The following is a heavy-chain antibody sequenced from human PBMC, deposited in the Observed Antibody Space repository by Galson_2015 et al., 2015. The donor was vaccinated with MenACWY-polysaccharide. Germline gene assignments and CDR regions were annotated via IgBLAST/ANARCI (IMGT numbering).Heavy chain of an antibody. Sequence: SLRLSCAASGFSFSTYWMHWVRHAPGKGLVWVSRINADGSATGYADSVRGRFTISRDNAKNTLYLEMNSLRAEDTAVYYCTKAGAKYCRRSSCNFSWFDPWGQGTLVTVSS. CDR3: TKAGAKYCRRSSCNFSWFDP. V-gene: IGHV3-74*01. CDR1: GFSFSTYW. D-gene: IGHD2-15*01. J-gene: IGHJ5*02. CDR2: INADGSAT.